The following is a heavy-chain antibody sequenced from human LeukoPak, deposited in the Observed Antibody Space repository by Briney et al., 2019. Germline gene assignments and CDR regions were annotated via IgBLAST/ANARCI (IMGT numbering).Heavy chain of an antibody. D-gene: IGHD3-9*01. CDR2: ISSSSSTI. Sequence: GGSLRLSCAASGFTFSSYSMNWVRQAPGKGLEWVSYISSSSSTIYYADSVKGRFTISRDNAKNSLYLQMNSLRAEDTAVYYCARVYYDILTGYLGENYYGMDVWGQGTTVTVSS. J-gene: IGHJ6*01. CDR3: ARVYYDILTGYLGENYYGMDV. CDR1: GFTFSSYS. V-gene: IGHV3-48*01.